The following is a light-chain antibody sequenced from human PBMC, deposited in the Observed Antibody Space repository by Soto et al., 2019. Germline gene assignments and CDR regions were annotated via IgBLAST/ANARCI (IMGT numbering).Light chain of an antibody. J-gene: IGKJ1*01. V-gene: IGKV3-20*01. Sequence: EVVLTQSPGTLSLSPGERATLSCRASQTVNSNCLAWFQQKPGQAPRLLIYGASSRATGIPDRFSGSGSGTDFTLTISSLQSEDFAVYYCQHYNNWPRTFGQGTKVEIK. CDR3: QHYNNWPRT. CDR2: GAS. CDR1: QTVNSNC.